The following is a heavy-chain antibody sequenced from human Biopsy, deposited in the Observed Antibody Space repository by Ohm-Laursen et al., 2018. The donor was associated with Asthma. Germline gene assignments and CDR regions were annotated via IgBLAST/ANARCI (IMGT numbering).Heavy chain of an antibody. CDR2: IYSGGTS. Sequence: SLRLSCAASGFAVSRDHMFWVRQAPGKGLEWVSVIYSGGTSHTADSMRGRFTISRDYSKNTLYLQMHSLRVEDTAVYYCARGDSSGWSHYYFDYWGQGTPVTVSS. V-gene: IGHV3-53*01. J-gene: IGHJ4*02. CDR3: ARGDSSGWSHYYFDY. D-gene: IGHD6-19*01. CDR1: GFAVSRDH.